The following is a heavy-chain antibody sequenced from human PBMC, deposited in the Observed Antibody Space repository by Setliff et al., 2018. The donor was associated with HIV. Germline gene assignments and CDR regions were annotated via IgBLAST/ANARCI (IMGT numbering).Heavy chain of an antibody. CDR1: GGAFNTSSSY. J-gene: IGHJ4*02. V-gene: IGHV4-39*01. Sequence: SETLSLTCTVSGGAFNTSSSYWGWIRQPPGKGLEYIGGIFYSGSAYYNPSLKSRVTISVDTSKNQLSLKLSSVTAADTAVYYCARLKLSGVIDYWGQGTLVTVS. D-gene: IGHD2-8*01. CDR2: IFYSGSA. CDR3: ARLKLSGVIDY.